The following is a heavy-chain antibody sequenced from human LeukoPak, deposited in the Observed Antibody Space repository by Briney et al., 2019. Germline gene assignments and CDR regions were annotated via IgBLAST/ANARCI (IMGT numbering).Heavy chain of an antibody. CDR3: ARALRRYKYDYPSPDY. Sequence: GGSLRLSCAASGFTFDDYGMSWVRQAPGKGLEWVSGINWSGGSTGYTDSVKGRFAISRDNAKNSLYLQMNSLRAEDTALYYCARALRRYKYDYPSPDYWGQGTLVTVSS. V-gene: IGHV3-20*04. CDR2: INWSGGST. J-gene: IGHJ4*02. CDR1: GFTFDDYG. D-gene: IGHD3-16*01.